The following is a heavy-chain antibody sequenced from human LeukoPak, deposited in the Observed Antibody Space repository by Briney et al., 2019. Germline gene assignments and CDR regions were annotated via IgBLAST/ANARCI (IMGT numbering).Heavy chain of an antibody. V-gene: IGHV3-21*01. CDR1: GFTFSSYA. CDR2: ISSTSSYI. Sequence: GGSLRLSCAASGFTFSSYAMSWVRQAPGKGLEWVSFISSTSSYIYYADSVKGRFTISRDNAKNSLYLQMNSLRVEDTAVYYCARDDGLDYWGQGTLVTVSS. D-gene: IGHD5-24*01. CDR3: ARDDGLDY. J-gene: IGHJ4*02.